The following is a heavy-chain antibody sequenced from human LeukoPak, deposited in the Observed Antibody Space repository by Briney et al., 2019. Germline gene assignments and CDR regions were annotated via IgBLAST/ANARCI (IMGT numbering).Heavy chain of an antibody. Sequence: MSGGSLRLSCVGSGFTFRDAWMSWVRQAPEKGLEWVGRIKSKNDGGTIDYAAPVKGRFTISRDDSRNTLYLQMNSLKTEDTAVYYCTTRRQDGWWGQGTLVTVS. J-gene: IGHJ4*02. CDR1: GFTFRDAW. CDR3: TTRRQDGW. D-gene: IGHD2-15*01. CDR2: IKSKNDGGTI. V-gene: IGHV3-15*01.